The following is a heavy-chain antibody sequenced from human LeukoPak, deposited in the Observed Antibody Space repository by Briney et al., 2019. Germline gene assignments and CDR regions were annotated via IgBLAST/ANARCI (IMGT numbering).Heavy chain of an antibody. CDR3: AKVDIVATIDAGRLVDY. Sequence: GGSLRLSCAASGFTSSSYGMQGFRQAPDKGLERVAPISNDGSNKYYADSVKGRFTISRDNSKNTLYLQMNSLRAEDTAVYYCAKVDIVATIDAGRLVDYWGQGTLVTVSS. CDR2: ISNDGSNK. J-gene: IGHJ4*02. V-gene: IGHV3-30*18. CDR1: GFTSSSYG. D-gene: IGHD5-12*01.